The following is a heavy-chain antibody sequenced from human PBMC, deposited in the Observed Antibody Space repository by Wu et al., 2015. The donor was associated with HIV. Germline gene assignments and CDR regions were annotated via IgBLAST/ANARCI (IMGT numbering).Heavy chain of an antibody. CDR1: GGTFSSYA. V-gene: IGHV1-69*05. D-gene: IGHD3-10*01. CDR3: ARSEPDYYGSGGAFDI. J-gene: IGHJ3*02. Sequence: QVQLVQSGAEVKKPGSSVKVSCKASGGTFSSYAISWVRQAPGQGLEWMGGIIPIFGTANYAQKFQGRVTITTDESTSTAYMELSSLRSEDTAVYYCARSEPDYYGSGGAFDIWGQGDKWSPSLQ. CDR2: IIPIFGTA.